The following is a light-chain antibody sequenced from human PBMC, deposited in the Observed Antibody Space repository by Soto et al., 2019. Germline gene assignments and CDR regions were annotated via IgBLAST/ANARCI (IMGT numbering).Light chain of an antibody. CDR3: QQRSDWPYT. CDR2: DAS. V-gene: IGKV3-11*01. J-gene: IGKJ2*01. Sequence: EIVLTQSPATLSLSPGERATFSCRASQSVSTYLVWYQQKPGLAPRLLIYDASKMATGIPARFSGSGSGTGFPLANSTLEPEDFAVYYCQQRSDWPYTFGQGTKLEIK. CDR1: QSVSTY.